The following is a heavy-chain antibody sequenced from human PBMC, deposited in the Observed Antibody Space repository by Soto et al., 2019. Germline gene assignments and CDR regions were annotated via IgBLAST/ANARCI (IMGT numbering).Heavy chain of an antibody. CDR3: ARQRITIYGVVTEDAFDN. Sequence: QVQLVQSGAELKKPGYSVKVSCKASGGTFSSYTISWVRQAPGQGLEWLGRIIPILGIANYAQKFQGRVTITVDKSTSTAYMELSSLRSEDTAVYYYARQRITIYGVVTEDAFDNWGQGTMVTVSS. V-gene: IGHV1-69*02. CDR2: IIPILGIA. CDR1: GGTFSSYT. J-gene: IGHJ3*02. D-gene: IGHD3-3*01.